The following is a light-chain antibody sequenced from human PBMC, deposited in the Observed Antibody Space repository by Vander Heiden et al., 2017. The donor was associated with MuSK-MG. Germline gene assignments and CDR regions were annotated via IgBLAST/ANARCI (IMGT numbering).Light chain of an antibody. V-gene: IGLV2-14*04. J-gene: IGLJ2*01. Sequence: PISCTGTSSDVGGYNYVSWYQQHPGKAPKLMIYDVSNRPSGVSNRFSGSKSGNTASLTISGLQAEDEADYYCSSYTSSSNLVVFGGGTKLTVL. CDR1: SSDVGGYNY. CDR3: SSYTSSSNLVV. CDR2: DVS.